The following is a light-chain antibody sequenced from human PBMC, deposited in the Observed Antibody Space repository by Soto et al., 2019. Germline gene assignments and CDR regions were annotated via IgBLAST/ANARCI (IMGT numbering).Light chain of an antibody. V-gene: IGLV2-8*01. CDR2: EVS. J-gene: IGLJ1*01. Sequence: QSALTQPPSASGSPGQSVTISCTGTSSDVGGYNYVSWYQQHPGKAPKLMIYEVSKRPSGVPDRFSGSKSGNTASLTVSGLQAEDEADYYCSSYTSSSTSSYVFGTGTKVTVL. CDR1: SSDVGGYNY. CDR3: SSYTSSSTSSYV.